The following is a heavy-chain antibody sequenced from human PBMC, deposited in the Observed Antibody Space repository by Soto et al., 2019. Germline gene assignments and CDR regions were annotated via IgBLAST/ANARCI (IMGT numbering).Heavy chain of an antibody. CDR2: ISSSSSYI. CDR3: ARDRSGWNYVFDY. CDR1: GFTFNTYT. V-gene: IGHV3-21*01. D-gene: IGHD1-7*01. Sequence: PGGSLRLSCAASGFTFNTYTMNWVRQAPGKGLEWVSSISSSSSYIYYADSVKGRFTISRDNAKNSLYLQMNSLRAEDTAAYYCARDRSGWNYVFDYWGQGTLVTVSS. J-gene: IGHJ4*02.